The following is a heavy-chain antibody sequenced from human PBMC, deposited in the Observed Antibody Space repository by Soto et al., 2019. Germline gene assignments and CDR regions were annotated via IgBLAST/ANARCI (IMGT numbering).Heavy chain of an antibody. CDR1: GFTFSSYW. J-gene: IGHJ5*02. V-gene: IGHV3-74*01. CDR3: ARGVVAATRREFDP. Sequence: GGSLRLSCAASGFTFSSYWMHWFRQAPGKGLVWVSRINSDGSSTSYADSVMGRFTISRDNAKNTLYLQMNSLRAEDTAVYYCARGVVAATRREFDPWGQGTLVTVSS. CDR2: INSDGSST. D-gene: IGHD2-15*01.